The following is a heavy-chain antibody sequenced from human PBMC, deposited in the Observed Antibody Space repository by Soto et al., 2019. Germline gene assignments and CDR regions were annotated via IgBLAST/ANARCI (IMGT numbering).Heavy chain of an antibody. J-gene: IGHJ4*02. CDR2: ISGGGGGGST. V-gene: IGHV3-23*01. CDR3: AKAGVTSRTYFDY. Sequence: GGSLRLSCAASGFTFNSYAMSWVRQAPGKGLEWVSSISGGGGGGSTYYADSVQGRFTISRDNSNNTLYLQMNSLRAGDTAVYYCAKAGVTSRTYFDYWGQGTLVTVSS. CDR1: GFTFNSYA. D-gene: IGHD2-2*01.